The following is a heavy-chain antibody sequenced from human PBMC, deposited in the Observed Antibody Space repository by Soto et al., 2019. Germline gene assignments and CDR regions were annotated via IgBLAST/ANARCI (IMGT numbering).Heavy chain of an antibody. Sequence: LRLSCAASGFTFSDYYMSWIRQAPGKGLEWVSYISSSSSYTNYADSAKGRFTISRDNAKNSLYLQMNSLRAEDTAVYYCARLRRDGYKHYFDYWGQGTLVTVSS. J-gene: IGHJ4*02. CDR2: ISSSSSYT. CDR1: GFTFSDYY. CDR3: ARLRRDGYKHYFDY. D-gene: IGHD5-12*01. V-gene: IGHV3-11*06.